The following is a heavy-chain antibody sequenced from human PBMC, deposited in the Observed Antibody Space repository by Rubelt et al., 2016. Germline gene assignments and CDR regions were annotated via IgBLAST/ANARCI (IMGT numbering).Heavy chain of an antibody. CDR2: LNEDGNDK. CDR1: SRSG. D-gene: IGHD1-1*01. V-gene: IGHV3-33*01. Sequence: SRSGMHWVRQAPGKGLEWVANLNEDGNDKFYVDSVKGRFTISRDNSKNTLYLQMNSLRAEDTAVYYCAREERGGTGTTFYFDYWGQGTLVTVSS. CDR3: AREERGGTGTTFYFDY. J-gene: IGHJ4*02.